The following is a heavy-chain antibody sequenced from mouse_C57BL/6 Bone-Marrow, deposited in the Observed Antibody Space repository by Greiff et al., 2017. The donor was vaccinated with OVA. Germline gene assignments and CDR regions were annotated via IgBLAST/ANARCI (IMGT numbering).Heavy chain of an antibody. CDR3: ARGDLIYYYGSSFLFAY. D-gene: IGHD1-1*01. CDR2: ISTYYGDA. Sequence: QVQLQQSGPELVRPGVSVKISCKGSGYTFTDYAMHWVKQSHAKSLEWIGVISTYYGDASYNQKFKDKATMTVDKSSSTAYMELARLTSDDSAVYYCARGDLIYYYGSSFLFAYWGQGTLVTVSA. V-gene: IGHV1-67*01. CDR1: GYTFTDYA. J-gene: IGHJ3*01.